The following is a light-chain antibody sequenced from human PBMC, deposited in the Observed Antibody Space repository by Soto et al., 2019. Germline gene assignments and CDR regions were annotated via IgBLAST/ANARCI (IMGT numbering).Light chain of an antibody. V-gene: IGKV3-11*01. J-gene: IGKJ5*01. CDR2: DAS. CDR3: QQRNVWPPIT. Sequence: EDVLTQSPATLSLSPGETATLSCRPSQSIRTSLAWYQQKPGQAPRLVIFDASNRANGVPARFGGSGSGTDFTLTINSLEPEDFAVYYCQQRNVWPPITFGQGTRLEIK. CDR1: QSIRTS.